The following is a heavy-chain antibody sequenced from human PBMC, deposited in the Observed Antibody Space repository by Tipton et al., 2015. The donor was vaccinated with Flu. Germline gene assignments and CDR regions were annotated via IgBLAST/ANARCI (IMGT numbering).Heavy chain of an antibody. D-gene: IGHD3-10*01. CDR2: IGSGAGST. V-gene: IGHV3-11*04. J-gene: IGHJ4*02. CDR1: GFTFSDYY. Sequence: GSLRLSCAASGFTFSDYYMSWIRQAPGKGLEWVAYIGSGAGSTYYADSVKGRFTISRDNAKSSLYLQMNSLRVEDTAVYYCARCGKWFGELPFDYWGQGTLVTVSS. CDR3: ARCGKWFGELPFDY.